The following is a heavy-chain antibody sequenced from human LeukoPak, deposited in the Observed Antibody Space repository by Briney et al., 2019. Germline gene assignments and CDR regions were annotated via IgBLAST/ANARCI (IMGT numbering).Heavy chain of an antibody. CDR3: ARYGSGSYYKDPFDY. CDR1: GFAFNDYA. D-gene: IGHD3-10*01. CDR2: INRDSTTI. Sequence: GGSLRLSCVASGFAFNDYAMNWVRQAPGKGLEWVSHINRDSTTIYYAEPVKGRFTISRDNAKNSLYLQVSSLRAEDTAVYYCARYGSGSYYKDPFDYWGQGALVTVSS. J-gene: IGHJ4*02. V-gene: IGHV3-48*01.